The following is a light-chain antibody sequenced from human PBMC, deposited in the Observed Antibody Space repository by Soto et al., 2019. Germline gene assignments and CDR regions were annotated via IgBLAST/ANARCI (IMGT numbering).Light chain of an antibody. V-gene: IGKV3-11*01. CDR2: DAS. CDR3: QQRNNRPPT. J-gene: IGKJ4*01. CDR1: QSISSY. Sequence: LLTQSPATLSVSPGQRVTLSCRASQSISSYLAWYQQRPGQPSRLLIYDASNRATGIPARFSSSGTGTHFTITSSSLEPEDFALYFCQQRNNRPPTFGGGTKVE.